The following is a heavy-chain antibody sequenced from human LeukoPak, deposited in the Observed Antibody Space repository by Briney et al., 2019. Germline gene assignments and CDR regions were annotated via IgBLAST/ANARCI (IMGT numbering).Heavy chain of an antibody. CDR3: SRRGVGSDDY. CDR1: GYTFSSYW. J-gene: IGHJ4*02. D-gene: IGHD3-10*01. V-gene: IGHV5-51*01. Sequence: GESLKISCKSSGYTFSSYWIGWVRQMPGKGLEWMGIIHPDDSDTRYSPSFQGQVTISADKSTSTVYLQWSSLKASDSAMYYCSRRGVGSDDYWGQGTLLIVSS. CDR2: IHPDDSDT.